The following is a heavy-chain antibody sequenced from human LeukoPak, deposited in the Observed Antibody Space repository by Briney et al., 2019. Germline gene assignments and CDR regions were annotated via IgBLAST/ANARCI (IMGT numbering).Heavy chain of an antibody. CDR3: ARLAAAGTSPPNYYYYYMDV. CDR1: GFTFSNYA. D-gene: IGHD6-13*01. Sequence: PGGSLRLSCAASGFTFSNYAMSWVRQAPGKGLEWVSVISGSGGSTYYADSVKGRFTISRDNSKNTLYLQMNSLRAEDTAVYYCARLAAAGTSPPNYYYYYMDVWGKETTVTVSS. CDR2: ISGSGGST. V-gene: IGHV3-23*01. J-gene: IGHJ6*03.